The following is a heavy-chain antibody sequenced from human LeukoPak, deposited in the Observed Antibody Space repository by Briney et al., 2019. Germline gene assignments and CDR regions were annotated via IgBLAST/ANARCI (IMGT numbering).Heavy chain of an antibody. J-gene: IGHJ4*02. CDR3: ARVITSYYFDY. CDR1: EYSFTSYW. CDR2: IYPGDSDT. V-gene: IGHV5-51*01. Sequence: GESLKISCKGSEYSFTSYWIGWVRQMPGKGLEWMGIIYPGDSDTRYSPSFQGQVTISADKSISTAYLQWSSLKASDTAMSYCARVITSYYFDYWGQGTLVTVSS. D-gene: IGHD3-22*01.